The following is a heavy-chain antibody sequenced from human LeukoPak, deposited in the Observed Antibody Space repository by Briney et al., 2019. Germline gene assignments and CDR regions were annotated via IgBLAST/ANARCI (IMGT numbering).Heavy chain of an antibody. CDR1: GYSFPNYW. V-gene: IGHV5-51*01. D-gene: IGHD4/OR15-4a*01. CDR3: ARLLTWADS. Sequence: GESLKISCQGSGYSFPNYWIAWVRQTPGKGLEWMGIIYPDNSDTRYSPSFQGRVSISADKSISTAYLQWSSLEASDSAMYYCARLLTWADSWGQGTLVTVSS. CDR2: IYPDNSDT. J-gene: IGHJ4*02.